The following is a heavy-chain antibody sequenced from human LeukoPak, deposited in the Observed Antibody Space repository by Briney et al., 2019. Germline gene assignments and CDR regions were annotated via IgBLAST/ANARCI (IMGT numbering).Heavy chain of an antibody. CDR2: IIPILGIA. Sequence: SVKVSCKASGGTFSSYAISWVRQAPGQGLEWMGRIIPILGIANYAQKFQGRVTITADKSTSTAYMELSSLRSEDTAVYYCARENVDIVATDAFDIWGQGTMVTVSS. J-gene: IGHJ3*02. D-gene: IGHD5-12*01. CDR3: ARENVDIVATDAFDI. V-gene: IGHV1-69*04. CDR1: GGTFSSYA.